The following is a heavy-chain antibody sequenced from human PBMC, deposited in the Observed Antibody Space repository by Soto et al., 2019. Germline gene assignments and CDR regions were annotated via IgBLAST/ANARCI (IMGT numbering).Heavy chain of an antibody. CDR2: SSVGSSTT. CDR1: GLTFSNYA. D-gene: IGHD6-13*01. V-gene: IGHV3-23*01. J-gene: IGHJ5*01. CDR3: GKNKERDLSRGIDF. Sequence: PGRSLRLSCRTYGLTFSNYAMSWVRQSPGGGLDWVSSSSVGSSTTDYADSVRARSTISRDRSKNTPYLQRSSLRAEATALNYCGKNKERDLSRGIDFRGHVNLVPV.